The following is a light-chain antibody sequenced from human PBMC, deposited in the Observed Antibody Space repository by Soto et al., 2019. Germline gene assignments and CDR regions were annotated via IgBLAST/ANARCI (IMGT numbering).Light chain of an antibody. Sequence: SALTQPPSASGSPGQSVTISCAGTSSDVGGYNYVSWYQKHPGKAPKLLIYEVFQRPSGVPDRFSGSKSGDTASLTVSGLQAEDEADYFCSSYSGSDNFVVFGGGTKLTVL. J-gene: IGLJ3*02. CDR2: EVF. V-gene: IGLV2-8*01. CDR1: SSDVGGYNY. CDR3: SSYSGSDNFVV.